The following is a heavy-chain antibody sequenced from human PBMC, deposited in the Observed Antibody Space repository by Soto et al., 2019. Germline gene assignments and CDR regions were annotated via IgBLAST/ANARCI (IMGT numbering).Heavy chain of an antibody. CDR3: ARDGWGSNWYFDL. CDR2: ISYDGKQT. Sequence: GGSLRLSCGAPGVTFKDYGMHWVRQAPGKGLEWVAVISYDGKQTYYADSVKGRFTISKDKSKRALFLQMNSLRVDDTAVYYCARDGWGSNWYFDLWGRGTLVTVSS. CDR1: GVTFKDYG. V-gene: IGHV3-30*03. D-gene: IGHD3-16*01. J-gene: IGHJ2*01.